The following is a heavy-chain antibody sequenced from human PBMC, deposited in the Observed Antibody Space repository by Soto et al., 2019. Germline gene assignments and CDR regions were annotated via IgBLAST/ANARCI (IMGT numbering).Heavy chain of an antibody. CDR1: GGSFSGYY. J-gene: IGHJ3*02. CDR3: ARSSKVVLAVTLNAFDI. CDR2: INHSGST. D-gene: IGHD2-15*01. Sequence: QVQLQQWGAGLLKPSETLSLTCAVYGGSFSGYYWSWIRQPPGKGLEWIGEINHSGSTNYNPSLKSRVTISVDTSKNQFSLKLSSVTAADTAVYYCARSSKVVLAVTLNAFDIWGQGTMVTVSS. V-gene: IGHV4-34*01.